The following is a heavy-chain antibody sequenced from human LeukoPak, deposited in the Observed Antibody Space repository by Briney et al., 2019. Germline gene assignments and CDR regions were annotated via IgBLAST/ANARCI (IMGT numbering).Heavy chain of an antibody. V-gene: IGHV3-20*04. CDR1: GFTFDDYG. CDR3: ASFPPYMVRTDAFDI. D-gene: IGHD3-10*01. CDR2: INWIGGSP. Sequence: PGGSLRLSCAASGFTFDDYGMSWVRQAPGKGLDWVSGINWIGGSPGYADSVKGRFTISRDNAKNSLYLQMNSLRAEDTAVYYCASFPPYMVRTDAFDIWGQGTMVTVSS. J-gene: IGHJ3*02.